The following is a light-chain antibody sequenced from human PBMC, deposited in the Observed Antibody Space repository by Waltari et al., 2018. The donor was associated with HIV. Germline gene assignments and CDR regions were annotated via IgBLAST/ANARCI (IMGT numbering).Light chain of an antibody. CDR1: QSISTS. CDR2: DAS. J-gene: IGKJ4*01. Sequence: EIVMTQSPGPLSVSPGEGASLSCRASQSISTSLAWHQQKPGQTPTLIVYDASTRATGVPDRFSGGGSGTDFTLTISSLQSEDFAVYYCQQYKNWPLTFGGGTKVETK. CDR3: QQYKNWPLT. V-gene: IGKV3D-15*01.